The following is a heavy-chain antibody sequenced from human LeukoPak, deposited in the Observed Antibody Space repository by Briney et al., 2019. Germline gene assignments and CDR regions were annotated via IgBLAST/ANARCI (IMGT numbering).Heavy chain of an antibody. J-gene: IGHJ6*03. CDR1: GFTFSSYG. CDR2: IRYDGSNK. Sequence: GGSLRLSCAASGFTFSSYGMHWVRQAPGKGLEWVAFIRYDGSNKYYAGSVKGRFTISRDNSKNTLYLQMNSLRAEDTAVYYCAKDSGPYYYYYMDVWGKGTTVTISS. V-gene: IGHV3-30*02. CDR3: AKDSGPYYYYYMDV. D-gene: IGHD3-10*01.